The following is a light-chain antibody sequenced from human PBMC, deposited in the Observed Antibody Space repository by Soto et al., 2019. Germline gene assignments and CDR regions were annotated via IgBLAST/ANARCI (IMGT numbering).Light chain of an antibody. V-gene: IGKV3-11*01. CDR3: QQYNDWT. J-gene: IGKJ1*01. Sequence: EIVLTQSPATLSLSPGERATLSCRASQTITTYLAWYQQKPGQPPRLLIYGASNRATGIPARFSGSGSGTDFTLTISNLEPEDFAVYYCQQYNDWTFGQGTKVEIK. CDR1: QTITTY. CDR2: GAS.